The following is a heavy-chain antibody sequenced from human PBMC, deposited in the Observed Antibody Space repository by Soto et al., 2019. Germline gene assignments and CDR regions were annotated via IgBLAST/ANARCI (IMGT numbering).Heavy chain of an antibody. V-gene: IGHV4-4*02. CDR3: ARVGIFWSGLDV. CDR1: GASISSSNW. J-gene: IGHJ6*02. D-gene: IGHD2-21*01. CDR2: FYHSGST. Sequence: PSETLSLTCAVSGASISSSNWWSWVRQSPGKGLEWIGEFYHSGSTHYNPSFKSRVTISLDKSKNQFSLKLDYVTAADAAVYYCARVGIFWSGLDVWGQGTTVTVSS.